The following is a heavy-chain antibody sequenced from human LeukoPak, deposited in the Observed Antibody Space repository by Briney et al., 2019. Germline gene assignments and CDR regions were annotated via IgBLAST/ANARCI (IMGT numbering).Heavy chain of an antibody. D-gene: IGHD1-26*01. CDR3: ARSIVVGATYLYH. Sequence: QSAGSLRLSCAASGFTFSSYGMTWVRQAPGKGLDWVSYISSISSTIYYADSVKGRFTISRDNAKNSLYLQLNSMRAEDAAVYYCARSIVVGATYLYHWGQGTLVTVSS. V-gene: IGHV3-48*01. J-gene: IGHJ5*02. CDR1: GFTFSSYG. CDR2: ISSISSTI.